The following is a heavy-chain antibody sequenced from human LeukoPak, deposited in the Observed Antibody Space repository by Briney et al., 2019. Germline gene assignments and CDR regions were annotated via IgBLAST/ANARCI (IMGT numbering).Heavy chain of an antibody. D-gene: IGHD2-21*02. Sequence: GGSLRLSCVASEFTFSSYGMSWVRQTPRKGLEWVSSISSRGDDTSYADSVKGRFTISRDNSKNTLYLQLNSLRVDDAAIYYCAKHRRSTLVTAYFDSWGQGTLVTVSS. V-gene: IGHV3-23*01. CDR2: ISSRGDDT. J-gene: IGHJ4*02. CDR1: EFTFSSYG. CDR3: AKHRRSTLVTAYFDS.